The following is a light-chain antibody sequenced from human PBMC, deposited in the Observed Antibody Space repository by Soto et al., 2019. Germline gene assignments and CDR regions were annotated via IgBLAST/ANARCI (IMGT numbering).Light chain of an antibody. CDR3: SSYTRSDTYV. J-gene: IGLJ1*01. CDR2: DVA. Sequence: QSVLTQPASVSGSPGQSITISCTGTSSDIGAYNFVSWYQQHPGKAPKLMIYDVANRPSGVSNRFSGSKSSNTASLTISGLQSEDEADYYCSSYTRSDTYVFGTGTKLTVL. V-gene: IGLV2-14*03. CDR1: SSDIGAYNF.